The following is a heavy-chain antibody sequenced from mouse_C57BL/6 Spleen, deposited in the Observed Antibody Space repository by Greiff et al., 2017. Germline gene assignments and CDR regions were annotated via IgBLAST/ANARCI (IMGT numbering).Heavy chain of an antibody. CDR2: INPSSGYT. Sequence: VQLQQSGAELAKPGASVKLSCKASGYTFTSYWMHWVKQRPGQGLEWIGYINPSSGYTKYNQKFKDKATLTAEKSSSTAYMQLSSLTYEDSAVYYCALDSSGGFAYWGQGTLVTVSA. D-gene: IGHD3-2*02. J-gene: IGHJ3*01. CDR1: GYTFTSYW. V-gene: IGHV1-7*01. CDR3: ALDSSGGFAY.